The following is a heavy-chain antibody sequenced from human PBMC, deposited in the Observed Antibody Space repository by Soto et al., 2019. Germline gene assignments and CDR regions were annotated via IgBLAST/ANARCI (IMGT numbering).Heavy chain of an antibody. J-gene: IGHJ3*02. V-gene: IGHV3-21*01. Sequence: GGSLRLSCAASGFTFSSYSMNWVRQAPGKGLEWVSSISSSSSYIYYADSVKGRFTISRDNAKNSLYLQMNSLRAEDTAVYYCAREVGSIAVAGMDAFDIWGQGTMVTVSS. CDR2: ISSSSSYI. D-gene: IGHD6-19*01. CDR3: AREVGSIAVAGMDAFDI. CDR1: GFTFSSYS.